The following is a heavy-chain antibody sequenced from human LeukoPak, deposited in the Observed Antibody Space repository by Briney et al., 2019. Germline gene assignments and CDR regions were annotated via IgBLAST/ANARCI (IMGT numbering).Heavy chain of an antibody. CDR2: ISSSGSDI. CDR3: ARGFYGGNPLDAFDI. J-gene: IGHJ3*02. CDR1: GFTFSGYY. Sequence: GGSLRLSCVASGFTFSGYYMGWIRQAPGKGLEWISYISSSGSDIYYTGSMKGRFTISRDNTKNSLFLQMNSLRGDDTALYYCARGFYGGNPLDAFDIWGQGTMVTVSS. V-gene: IGHV3-11*01. D-gene: IGHD4-23*01.